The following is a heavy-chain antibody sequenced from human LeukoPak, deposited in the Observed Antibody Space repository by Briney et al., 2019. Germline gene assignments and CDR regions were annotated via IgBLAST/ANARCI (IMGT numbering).Heavy chain of an antibody. CDR3: ARVSSSCHDY. J-gene: IGHJ4*02. CDR2: ISAYNGNT. CDR1: GGTFSSYA. D-gene: IGHD6-13*01. Sequence: ASVKVSCKASGGTFSSYAISWVRQAPGQGLEWMGWISAYNGNTNYAQKLQGRVTMTTDTSTSTAYMELRSLRSDDTAVYYCARVSSSCHDYWGQGTLVTVSS. V-gene: IGHV1-18*01.